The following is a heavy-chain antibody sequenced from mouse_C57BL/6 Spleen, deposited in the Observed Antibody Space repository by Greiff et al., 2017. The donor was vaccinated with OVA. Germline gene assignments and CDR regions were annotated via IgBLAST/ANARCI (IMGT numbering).Heavy chain of an antibody. J-gene: IGHJ3*01. CDR2: IYPGDGDT. D-gene: IGHD4-1*01. CDR3: ARWELVFAY. V-gene: IGHV1-82*01. CDR1: GYAFSSSW. Sequence: QVQLKESGPELVKPGASVKISCKASGYAFSSSWMNWVKQRPGKGLEWIGRIYPGDGDTNYNGKFKGKATLTADKSSSTAYMQLSSLTSEDSAVYFCARWELVFAYWGQGTLVTVSA.